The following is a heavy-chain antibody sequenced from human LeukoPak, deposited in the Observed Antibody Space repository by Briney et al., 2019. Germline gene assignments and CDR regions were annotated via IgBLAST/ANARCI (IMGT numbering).Heavy chain of an antibody. CDR1: GGSISSYY. V-gene: IGHV4-59*01. J-gene: IGHJ3*02. CDR3: ASGPFAFDI. Sequence: PSATLSLACTVSGGSISSYYWSWIRPPPGKGLEWIGYIYYSGSTNYNPSLKSRVTISVDTSKNQFSLKLSSVTAADTAVYYCASGPFAFDIWGQGTMVTVSS. CDR2: IYYSGST.